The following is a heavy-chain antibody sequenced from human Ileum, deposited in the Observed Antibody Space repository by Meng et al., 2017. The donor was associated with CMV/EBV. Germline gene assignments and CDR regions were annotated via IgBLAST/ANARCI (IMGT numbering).Heavy chain of an antibody. CDR1: GGSISNVLYY. V-gene: IGHV4-39*02. J-gene: IGHJ4*02. CDR3: ARLFGYSYGAIDY. CDR2: IYYTGGT. Sequence: QLQLQESGPGLAKSSETMCRTGTVAGGSISNVLYYWGWIRQPPGKGLEWIGSIYYTGGTHYSPSLKSRVTISLDTSKNHLSLMLSSVTAADTAVYYCARLFGYSYGAIDYWGQGTLVTVSS. D-gene: IGHD5-18*01.